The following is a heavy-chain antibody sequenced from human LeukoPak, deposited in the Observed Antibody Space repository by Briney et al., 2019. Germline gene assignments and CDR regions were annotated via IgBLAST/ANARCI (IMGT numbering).Heavy chain of an antibody. J-gene: IGHJ4*02. Sequence: ASVKVSCKASGYTFTSYGISWVRQAPGQGLEWMGWISAYSGNTNYAQKLQGRVTMTTDTSTSTAYMELRSLRSDDTAVYYCAREVRSSGWYISDYWGQGTLVTVSS. CDR3: AREVRSSGWYISDY. CDR2: ISAYSGNT. D-gene: IGHD6-19*01. CDR1: GYTFTSYG. V-gene: IGHV1-18*01.